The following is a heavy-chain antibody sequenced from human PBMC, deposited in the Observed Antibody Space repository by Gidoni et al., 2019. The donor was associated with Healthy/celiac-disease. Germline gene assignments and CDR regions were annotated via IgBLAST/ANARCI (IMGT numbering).Heavy chain of an antibody. J-gene: IGHJ4*02. CDR2: IYYSGST. D-gene: IGHD2-15*01. Sequence: QLQLQESGPGLVKPSETLSLTCTVSGGSISSSRYYWGWIRQPPGKGLEWIGSIYYSGSTYYNPSLKSRVTISVDTSKNQFSLKLSSVTAADTAVYYCARHLLGYCSGGSCYGSAIDYWGQGTLVTVSS. V-gene: IGHV4-39*01. CDR1: GGSISSSRYY. CDR3: ARHLLGYCSGGSCYGSAIDY.